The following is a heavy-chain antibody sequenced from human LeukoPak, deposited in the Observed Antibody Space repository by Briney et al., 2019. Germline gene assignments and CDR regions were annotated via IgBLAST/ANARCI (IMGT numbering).Heavy chain of an antibody. Sequence: GGSLRLSCAASGFIFSSYSMNWVRQAPGKGLEWVSYISSSSSTIYYADSVKGRFTISRDNAKNSLYLQMNSLRAEDTAVYYCAKDQKRGYSYGYLFYYYYMDVWGKGTTVTISS. V-gene: IGHV3-48*01. CDR3: AKDQKRGYSYGYLFYYYYMDV. CDR2: ISSSSSTI. CDR1: GFIFSSYS. D-gene: IGHD5-18*01. J-gene: IGHJ6*03.